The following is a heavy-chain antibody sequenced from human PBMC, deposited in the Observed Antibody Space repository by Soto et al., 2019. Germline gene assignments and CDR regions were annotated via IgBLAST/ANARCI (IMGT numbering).Heavy chain of an antibody. CDR2: IIPIFGTA. J-gene: IGHJ4*02. CDR3: ARDVIAAAGPAG. D-gene: IGHD6-13*01. Sequence: QVQLVQSGAEVKKPGSSVKVSCKASGGTFSSYAISWVRQAPGQGLEWMGGIIPIFGTANYAQKFQGRVTINADESTSTASLELSSLRSEDTDVYYCARDVIAAAGPAGWGQGTLVTVSS. V-gene: IGHV1-69*12. CDR1: GGTFSSYA.